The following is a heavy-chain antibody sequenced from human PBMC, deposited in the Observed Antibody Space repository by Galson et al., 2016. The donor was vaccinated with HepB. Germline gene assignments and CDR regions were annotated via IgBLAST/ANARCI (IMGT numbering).Heavy chain of an antibody. CDR3: AKGAYSLPENFQH. CDR2: ISGSGGTT. D-gene: IGHD2-15*01. Sequence: SLRLSCAASGFTFSSYAMNWVRQPPGKGLEWVSSISGSGGTTYYADSLKGRFTISRDNSKSTLYLQMNSLRAENTAVYYCAKGAYSLPENFQHWGQGTLVTVFS. V-gene: IGHV3-23*01. CDR1: GFTFSSYA. J-gene: IGHJ1*01.